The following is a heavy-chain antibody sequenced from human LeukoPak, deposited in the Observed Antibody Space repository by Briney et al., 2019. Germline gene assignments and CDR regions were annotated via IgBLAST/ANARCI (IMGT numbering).Heavy chain of an antibody. V-gene: IGHV4-61*02. J-gene: IGHJ4*02. CDR1: GGSISSSSYY. CDR3: ARGDGYSYGCDY. CDR2: ISTSGST. D-gene: IGHD5-18*01. Sequence: SETLSLTCTVSGGSISSSSYYWTWIRQPAGKGLEWIGRISTSGSTNYNPSLKSRVTISVDTSKNQFSLKLSSVTAADTAVYYCARGDGYSYGCDYWGQGTLVTVSS.